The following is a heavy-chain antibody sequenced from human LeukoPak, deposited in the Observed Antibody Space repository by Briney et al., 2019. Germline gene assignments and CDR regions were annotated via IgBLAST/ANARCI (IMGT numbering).Heavy chain of an antibody. CDR1: VYMVIDYY. Sequence: ASVTVSFKTSVYMVIDYYMHWVRQAPGQGLEWMGWLRGDTGDTDSPQKFKGRVTMTRDTATNTAYMQLSRLTYDDTAIYFCARVRDNACDYWGQGTLVTVSS. CDR2: LRGDTGDT. D-gene: IGHD1-1*01. J-gene: IGHJ4*02. CDR3: ARVRDNACDY. V-gene: IGHV1-2*02.